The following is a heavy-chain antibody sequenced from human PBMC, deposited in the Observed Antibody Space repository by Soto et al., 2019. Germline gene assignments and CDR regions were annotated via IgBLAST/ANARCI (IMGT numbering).Heavy chain of an antibody. D-gene: IGHD3-3*01. CDR2: IRSKAYGGTT. V-gene: IGHV3-49*03. CDR3: TRAPLRFLEWFPTWDY. CDR1: GFTFGDYA. Sequence: PGGSLRLSCTASGFTFGDYAMSWFRQAPGKGLEWVGFIRSKAYGGTTEYAASVKGRFTISRDDSKSIAYLQMNSLKTEDTAVYYCTRAPLRFLEWFPTWDYWGQGTLVTVSS. J-gene: IGHJ4*02.